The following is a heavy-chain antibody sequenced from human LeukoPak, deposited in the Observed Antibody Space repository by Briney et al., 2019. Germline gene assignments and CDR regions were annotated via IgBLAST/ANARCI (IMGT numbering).Heavy chain of an antibody. CDR1: GGSFSGYY. V-gene: IGHV4-34*01. Sequence: SETLSLTCAVYGGSFSGYYWSWIRQPPGKGLEWIGEINHSGSTNYNPSLKSRVTISVGTSKNQFSLKLSSVTAADTAVYYCARGDYDILTGYYTSYYYYGMDVWGQGTTVTVSS. CDR2: INHSGST. D-gene: IGHD3-9*01. CDR3: ARGDYDILTGYYTSYYYYGMDV. J-gene: IGHJ6*02.